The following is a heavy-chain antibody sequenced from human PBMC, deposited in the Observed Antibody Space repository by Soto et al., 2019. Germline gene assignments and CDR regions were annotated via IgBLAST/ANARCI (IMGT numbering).Heavy chain of an antibody. CDR3: ARASYSSSWRESFYYYYYGMDV. Sequence: GGSLRLSCAASGFTFSSYWMSWVRQAPGKGLEWVANIKQDGSEKYYVDSVKGRFTISRDNAKNSLYLQMNSLRAEDTAVYYCARASYSSSWRESFYYYYYGMDVWGQGTTVTVSS. CDR2: IKQDGSEK. J-gene: IGHJ6*02. V-gene: IGHV3-7*01. CDR1: GFTFSSYW. D-gene: IGHD6-13*01.